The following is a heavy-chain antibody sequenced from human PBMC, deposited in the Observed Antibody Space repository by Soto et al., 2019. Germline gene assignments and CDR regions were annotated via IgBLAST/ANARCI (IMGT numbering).Heavy chain of an antibody. J-gene: IGHJ6*02. Sequence: SETLSLTCAVYGGSFSGYYWSWIRQPPGKGLEWIGEINHSGSTNYNPSLKSRVTISVDTSKNQFSLKLSSVTAADTAVYYCERDWRDSSSYLYYYYGMDVWGQGTTVTVSS. CDR1: GGSFSGYY. CDR2: INHSGST. D-gene: IGHD6-6*01. V-gene: IGHV4-34*01. CDR3: ERDWRDSSSYLYYYYGMDV.